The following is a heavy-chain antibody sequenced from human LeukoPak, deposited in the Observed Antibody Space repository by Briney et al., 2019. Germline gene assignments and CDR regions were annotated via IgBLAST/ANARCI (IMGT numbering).Heavy chain of an antibody. D-gene: IGHD6-19*01. CDR3: ARTYGSSPGRDFDY. CDR2: MNPNSGNT. CDR1: GYTFTSYD. Sequence: ASVKVSCKASGYTFTSYDINWVRQATGQGLEWMGWMNPNSGNTGYAQKFQGRVTMTRSTSISTAYMELSSLRPEDTAVYYCARTYGSSPGRDFDYWGQGTLVTVSS. J-gene: IGHJ4*02. V-gene: IGHV1-8*01.